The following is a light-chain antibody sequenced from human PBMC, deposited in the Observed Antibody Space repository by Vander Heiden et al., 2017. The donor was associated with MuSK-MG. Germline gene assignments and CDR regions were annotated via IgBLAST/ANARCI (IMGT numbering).Light chain of an antibody. CDR1: QSISSF. J-gene: IGKJ4*01. CDR2: GAS. Sequence: DIQMTQSPSSLSASVGDRVTITCRASQSISSFLNWYRQKPGKAPKLLIYGASSLHSGVPSRFSGSGSGTDFTLTITTLQPEDFATYYCQQTYSAPVTFGGGTKVEIK. V-gene: IGKV1-39*01. CDR3: QQTYSAPVT.